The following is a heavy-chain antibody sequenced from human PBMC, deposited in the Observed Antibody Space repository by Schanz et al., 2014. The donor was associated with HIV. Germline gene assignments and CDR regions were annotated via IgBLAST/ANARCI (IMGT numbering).Heavy chain of an antibody. CDR2: ISYDGRNK. CDR1: GFNFNSYG. Sequence: QVQLVESGGGVVQPGRSLRLSCVASGFNFNSYGMHWVRQAPGKGLEWVAVISYDGRNKKYADSVKGRFTISRDNSKNTLYLQMKSLRPEDTAVYYCAKSHKHDSSDYYRFYYFGIDVWGQGTTVTVSS. CDR3: AKSHKHDSSDYYRFYYFGIDV. D-gene: IGHD6-19*01. V-gene: IGHV3-30*18. J-gene: IGHJ6*02.